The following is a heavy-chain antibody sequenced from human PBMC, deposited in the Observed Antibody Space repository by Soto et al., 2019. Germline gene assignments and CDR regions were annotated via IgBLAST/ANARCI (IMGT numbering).Heavy chain of an antibody. D-gene: IGHD3-10*01. J-gene: IGHJ6*04. Sequence: EVLLVESGGGLVQPGGSLRLSCAASGFTLSGRSMHWVRQAPGKGLVWVSGIDNAGTDSTYADSVKGRFTSSRDNAKNMLYLQMNSLRVEDTAVYYCARGWFGPDVWGKGTTVTVSS. CDR1: GFTLSGRS. CDR2: IDNAGTDS. V-gene: IGHV3-74*01. CDR3: ARGWFGPDV.